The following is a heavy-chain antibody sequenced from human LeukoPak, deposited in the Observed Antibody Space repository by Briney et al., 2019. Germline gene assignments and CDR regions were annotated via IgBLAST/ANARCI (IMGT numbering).Heavy chain of an antibody. D-gene: IGHD4-17*01. CDR3: GRGYGDRPHLDH. Sequence: PGGSLRLSWAASGFTFSVNCMSWVRQAPGKGLEWRSTISSDGSRRSYSDSVKGRFTISRDGATASVYLQVNGLSAEATAVYYCGRGYGDRPHLDHWGQGTLVSVSS. J-gene: IGHJ4*02. CDR2: ISSDGSRR. V-gene: IGHV3-21*01. CDR1: GFTFSVNC.